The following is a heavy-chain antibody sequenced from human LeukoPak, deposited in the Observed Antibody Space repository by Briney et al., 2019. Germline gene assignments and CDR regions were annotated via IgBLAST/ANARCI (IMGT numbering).Heavy chain of an antibody. J-gene: IGHJ4*02. Sequence: SVKVSCKASGFTFTSSAMQWVRQARGQRLEWIGWIVVGSGNTNYAQKFQERVTITRDTSTSTAYMELSSLRSEDTAVYYCAADIRGVGTTTPLAYWGQGTLVTVSS. CDR3: AADIRGVGTTTPLAY. CDR1: GFTFTSSA. D-gene: IGHD1-26*01. V-gene: IGHV1-58*02. CDR2: IVVGSGNT.